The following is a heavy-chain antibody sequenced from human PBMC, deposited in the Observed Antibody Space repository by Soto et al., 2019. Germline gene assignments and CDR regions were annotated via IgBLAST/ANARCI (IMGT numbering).Heavy chain of an antibody. J-gene: IGHJ6*02. D-gene: IGHD3-22*01. CDR2: IIPLLGVA. V-gene: IGHV1-69*08. CDR1: GGTFSSYI. Sequence: QVQLVQSGAEVKKPGSSVKVSCKASGGTFSSYIINWVRQAPGQGLGWMGRIIPLLGVANYAQKFQGRGTITADRSTSTAYRELSSRSSEDTAVSYCAREEGDQRLLRLHCNGMDVWGQGTTVTVSS. CDR3: AREEGDQRLLRLHCNGMDV.